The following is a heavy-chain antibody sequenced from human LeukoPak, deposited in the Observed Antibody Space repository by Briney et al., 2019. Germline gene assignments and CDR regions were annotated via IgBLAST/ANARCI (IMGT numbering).Heavy chain of an antibody. CDR3: ARGPDYGDFLL. J-gene: IGHJ4*02. Sequence: PGGSLRLSCAASGFTFSSYAMHWVRQAPGKGLEWVAVISYDGSNKYYADSVKGRFTISRDNSKNTLYLQMNSLRAEDTAVYYCARGPDYGDFLLWGQGTLVTVSS. V-gene: IGHV3-30*04. D-gene: IGHD4-17*01. CDR2: ISYDGSNK. CDR1: GFTFSSYA.